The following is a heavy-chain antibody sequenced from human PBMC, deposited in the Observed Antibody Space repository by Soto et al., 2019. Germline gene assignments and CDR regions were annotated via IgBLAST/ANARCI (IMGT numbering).Heavy chain of an antibody. CDR2: FIRSNGVA. V-gene: IGHV3-23*01. CDR1: GFTFSHYT. Sequence: EVQMLESGGYLVQPGGSLRVSCASGFTFSHYTMAWVRQAPGKGLEWVSGFIRSNGVAYYADSVKGRFTISSHNSKNTVFLQMNSLRDEDKAVYYCANGGLHGSIDGGLSYFHHWDQGTLVTVSS. D-gene: IGHD2-15*01. J-gene: IGHJ4*02. CDR3: ANGGLHGSIDGGLSYFHH.